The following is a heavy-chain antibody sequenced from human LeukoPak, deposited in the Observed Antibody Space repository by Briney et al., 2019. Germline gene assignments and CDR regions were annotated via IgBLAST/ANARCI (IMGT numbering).Heavy chain of an antibody. CDR3: ARDLFYYYDSSGLDY. V-gene: IGHV1-3*01. Sequence: SCAASGFTFSSYAMHWVRQAPGQRLEWMGWINAGNGNTKYAQKFQGRVTITRDTSASTAYMELSSLRSEDTAVYYCARDLFYYYDSSGLDYWGQGTLVTVSS. J-gene: IGHJ4*02. D-gene: IGHD3-22*01. CDR2: INAGNGNT. CDR1: GFTFSSYA.